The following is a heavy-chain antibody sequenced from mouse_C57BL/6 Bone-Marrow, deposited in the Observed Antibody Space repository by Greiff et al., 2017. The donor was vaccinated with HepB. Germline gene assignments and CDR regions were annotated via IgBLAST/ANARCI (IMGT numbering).Heavy chain of an antibody. J-gene: IGHJ1*03. Sequence: VQLQQSGPGLVQPSQRLSITCTVSGFSFTSYGVHWVRQSPGKGLEWLGVIWSGGSTDYNAAFISRLSISKDNSKSQVFFKMNSLQADDTAIYYCARNRGYYGNYGYFDVWGTGTTVTVSS. D-gene: IGHD2-1*01. CDR2: IWSGGST. CDR1: GFSFTSYG. V-gene: IGHV2-2*01. CDR3: ARNRGYYGNYGYFDV.